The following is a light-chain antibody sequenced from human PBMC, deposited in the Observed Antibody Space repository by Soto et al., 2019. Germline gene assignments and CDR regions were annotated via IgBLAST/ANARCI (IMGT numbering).Light chain of an antibody. CDR1: SSDVGSYNY. CDR2: EVS. J-gene: IGLJ1*01. V-gene: IGLV2-14*01. Sequence: QSALAQPASVSGSPGQSITISCTGTSSDVGSYNYVSWYQQHPGTAPKLMIYEVSDRPSGVSNRFSGSKSGNTASLTISGLQAEDEADYYCTSYASSTIYVFGTGTKVTVL. CDR3: TSYASSTIYV.